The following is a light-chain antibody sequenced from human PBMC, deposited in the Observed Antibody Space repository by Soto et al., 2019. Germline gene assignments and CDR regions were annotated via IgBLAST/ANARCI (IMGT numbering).Light chain of an antibody. V-gene: IGLV1-40*01. CDR2: GNN. CDR1: SSNIGAGYD. Sequence: SVLTQPPSVSGAPGQRVTISCTGSSSNIGAGYDVHSYQQLPGTAPKLLIYGNNNRPSGVPDRFSGSKSGTSASLAITGLQAEDEADYYCQSYDSSLSAWVFGGGTKVTVL. CDR3: QSYDSSLSAWV. J-gene: IGLJ3*02.